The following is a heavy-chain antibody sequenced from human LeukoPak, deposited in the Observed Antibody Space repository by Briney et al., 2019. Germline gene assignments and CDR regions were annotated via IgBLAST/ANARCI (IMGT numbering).Heavy chain of an antibody. CDR3: ACIGIRTPDYDY. V-gene: IGHV3-73*01. CDR1: GLTFSGAT. D-gene: IGHD1-14*01. CDR2: MRSKANGYAT. Sequence: GGSLRLSCAPSGLTFSGATMHWVRQASGQGLEWVGRMRSKANGYATTFAASVEGRFTIPSDDSENTAYLQMNTLKIEDTAVFFCACIGIRTPDYDYWGHGTLVTVAS. J-gene: IGHJ4*01.